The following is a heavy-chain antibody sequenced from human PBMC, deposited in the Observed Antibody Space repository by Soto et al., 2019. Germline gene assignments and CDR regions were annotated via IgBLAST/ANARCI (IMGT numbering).Heavy chain of an antibody. CDR1: GFTFSSYS. D-gene: IGHD2-21*02. CDR2: ISSSSSYI. J-gene: IGHJ4*02. Sequence: GGSLRLSCAASGFTFSSYSMNWVRQAPGKGLEWVSSISSSSSYIYYADSVKGRFTISRDNAKNSLYLQMNSLRAEDTAVYYCARDPDGDQDFDYWGQGTLVTVSS. V-gene: IGHV3-21*01. CDR3: ARDPDGDQDFDY.